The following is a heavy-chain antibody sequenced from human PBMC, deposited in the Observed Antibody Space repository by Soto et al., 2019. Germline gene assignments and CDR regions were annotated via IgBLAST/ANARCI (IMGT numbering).Heavy chain of an antibody. Sequence: SVKVSCKASGGTFSSYAISWVRQAPGQGLEWMGGIIPIFGTANYAQKFQGRVTITADRSTSTAYMELSSLRSEDTAVYYCARDPDIVVVPAASGYGMDVWGQGTTVTVSS. D-gene: IGHD2-2*01. CDR2: IIPIFGTA. CDR1: GGTFSSYA. CDR3: ARDPDIVVVPAASGYGMDV. V-gene: IGHV1-69*06. J-gene: IGHJ6*02.